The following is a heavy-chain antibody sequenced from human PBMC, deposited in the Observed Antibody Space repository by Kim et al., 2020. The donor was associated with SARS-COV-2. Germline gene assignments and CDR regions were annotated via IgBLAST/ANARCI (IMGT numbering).Heavy chain of an antibody. CDR2: IWYDGSNK. CDR3: ARNSEWLHHYYYGMDV. Sequence: GGSLRLSCAASGFTFSSYGMHWVRQAPGKGLEWVAVIWYDGSNKYYADSVKGRFTISRDNSKNTLYLQMNSLRAEDTAVYYCARNSEWLHHYYYGMDVWGQGTTVTVSS. J-gene: IGHJ6*02. CDR1: GFTFSSYG. V-gene: IGHV3-33*01. D-gene: IGHD3-3*01.